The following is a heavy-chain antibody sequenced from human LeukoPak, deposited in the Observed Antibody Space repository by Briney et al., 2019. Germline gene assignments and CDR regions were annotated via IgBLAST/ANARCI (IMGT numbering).Heavy chain of an antibody. V-gene: IGHV3-21*04. CDR3: AKRGPIYSSSPGNYFDY. CDR2: ISSSSSYI. J-gene: IGHJ4*02. Sequence: GGSLRLSCAASGFTFSSYNMNWVRQAPGKGLEWVSSISSSSSYIYYADSVKGRFTISRDNAKNSLYLQMNSLRAEDTAVYYCAKRGPIYSSSPGNYFDYWGQGTLVTVSS. D-gene: IGHD6-6*01. CDR1: GFTFSSYN.